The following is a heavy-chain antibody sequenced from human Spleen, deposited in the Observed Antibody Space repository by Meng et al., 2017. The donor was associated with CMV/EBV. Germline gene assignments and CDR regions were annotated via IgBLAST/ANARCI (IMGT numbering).Heavy chain of an antibody. CDR2: ISSSSSYI. V-gene: IGHV3-21*01. Sequence: EVQLVESGGXXXXXGXSLXPSCSASGFTFSSYSMNRVRQAPGKGLEWVSSISSSSSYIYYADSVKGRFTISRDNAKNSLYLQMNSLRAEDTAVYYCARDALGAEYPYFDYWGQGTLVTVSS. CDR1: GFTFSSYS. CDR3: ARDALGAEYPYFDY. J-gene: IGHJ4*02. D-gene: IGHD2-2*01.